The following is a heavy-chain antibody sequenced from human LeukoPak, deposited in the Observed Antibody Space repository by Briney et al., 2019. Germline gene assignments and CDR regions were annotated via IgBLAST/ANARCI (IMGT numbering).Heavy chain of an antibody. CDR1: GYTFTRYG. CDR3: ARGRIGLAGTNFYY. V-gene: IGHV1-18*01. J-gene: IGHJ4*02. D-gene: IGHD1-1*01. Sequence: SVKVSCKASGYTFTRYGMSWVRQAPGQGLEWMGWISGSNGNTNYAQKLQGRVTMTRDTSTNTAYMELSSLTSDDTAIYYCARGRIGLAGTNFYYWGQGTLVTVSS. CDR2: ISGSNGNT.